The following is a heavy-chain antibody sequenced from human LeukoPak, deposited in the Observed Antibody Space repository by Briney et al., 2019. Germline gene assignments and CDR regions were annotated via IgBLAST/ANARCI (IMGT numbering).Heavy chain of an antibody. J-gene: IGHJ3*02. CDR2: IYDRGST. V-gene: IGHV4-39*01. CDR1: GGCISSNTYY. D-gene: IGHD5-18*01. Sequence: SETLSLTCSVSGGCISSNTYYWAWIRQPPGKGLEWIGTIYDRGSTYYNPSLKSRVTISEDTSENQFSLKLSSVTAADTAVYYCARHPRGSYIYGFDALDIWSQGSMVTVSS. CDR3: ARHPRGSYIYGFDALDI.